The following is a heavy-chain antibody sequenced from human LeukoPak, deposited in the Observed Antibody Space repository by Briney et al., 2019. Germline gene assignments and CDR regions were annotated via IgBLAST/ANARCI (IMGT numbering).Heavy chain of an antibody. D-gene: IGHD3-22*01. Sequence: GGSLRLSCAASGFSFSSYAMTWVRQAPGKGLEWVSSISGSGASTYYADSVKGRFTISRDNSKSTLFLQMNSLRVEDTAVYHCVKDRETYYDPGGYYCIWLDPWGLGTLDTVSS. J-gene: IGHJ5*02. CDR1: GFSFSSYA. V-gene: IGHV3-23*01. CDR3: VKDRETYYDPGGYYCIWLDP. CDR2: ISGSGAST.